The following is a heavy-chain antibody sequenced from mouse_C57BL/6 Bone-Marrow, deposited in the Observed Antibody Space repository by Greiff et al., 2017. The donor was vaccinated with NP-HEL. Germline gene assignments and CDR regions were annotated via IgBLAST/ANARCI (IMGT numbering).Heavy chain of an antibody. V-gene: IGHV10-1*01. CDR2: IRSKSNNYAT. D-gene: IGHD3-3*01. CDR3: VRQGGRGLFDY. Sequence: EVKLMESGGGLVQPKGSLKLSCAASGFSFNTYAMNWVRQAPGKGLEWVARIRSKSNNYATYYADSVKDRFTISRDDSESMLYLQMNNLKTEDTAMYYCVRQGGRGLFDYWGQGTTLTVSS. CDR1: GFSFNTYA. J-gene: IGHJ2*01.